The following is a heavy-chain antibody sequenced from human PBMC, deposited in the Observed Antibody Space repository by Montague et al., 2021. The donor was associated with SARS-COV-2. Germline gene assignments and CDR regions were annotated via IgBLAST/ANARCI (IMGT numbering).Heavy chain of an antibody. J-gene: IGHJ6*02. CDR3: ARGGTYYNFWSGFYNYHYAMDV. D-gene: IGHD3-3*01. CDR1: GFTFSSYE. V-gene: IGHV3-48*03. CDR2: ISSSGSTL. Sequence: SLRLSCAASGFTFSSYELNWVRQAPGKRLEWVSYISSSGSTLYYSYSXXVRFPISRDNAKNSLYLQMNSLRAEDTAVYYCARGGTYYNFWSGFYNYHYAMDVWGQGTTVTVSS.